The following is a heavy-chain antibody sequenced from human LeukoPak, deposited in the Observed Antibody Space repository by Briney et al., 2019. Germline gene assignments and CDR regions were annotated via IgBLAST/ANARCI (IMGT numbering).Heavy chain of an antibody. V-gene: IGHV3-73*01. CDR2: IDKKDKGYATAT. J-gene: IGHJ5*02. CDR3: TRDSGTYNWFDP. CDR1: GFTFSGSA. D-gene: IGHD1-26*01. Sequence: GGSLRLSCAASGFTFSGSAIHWVRQSSGKGLEWVGQIDKKDKGYATATAYAASVRGRFTISRDDSINTAYLQMKSLKTEDTALYYCTRDSGTYNWFDPWGQGTLVTVSS.